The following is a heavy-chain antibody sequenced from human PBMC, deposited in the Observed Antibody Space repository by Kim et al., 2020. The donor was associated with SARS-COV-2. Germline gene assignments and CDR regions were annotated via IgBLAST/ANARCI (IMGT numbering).Heavy chain of an antibody. V-gene: IGHV3-53*01. CDR1: GFTVSSNY. CDR3: ARGSYDSSGYDERYFFDY. Sequence: GGSLRLSCAASGFTVSSNYMSWVRQAPGKGLEWVSVIYSGGSTYYADSVKGRVTISRDNSKNTLYLQMNSLRAEETAVYYCARGSYDSSGYDERYFFDYWGERTLVTVSS. CDR2: IYSGGST. D-gene: IGHD3-22*01. J-gene: IGHJ4*02.